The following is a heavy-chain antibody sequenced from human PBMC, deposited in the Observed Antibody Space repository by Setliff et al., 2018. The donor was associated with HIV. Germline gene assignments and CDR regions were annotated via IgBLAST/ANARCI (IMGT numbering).Heavy chain of an antibody. CDR2: INHRGGT. CDR3: ARGDYYDSTGYEGLDS. CDR1: SGSFSGYR. J-gene: IGHJ4*02. D-gene: IGHD3-22*01. V-gene: IGHV4-34*01. Sequence: SETLSLTCAVYSGSFSGYRWTWIRQPPGKGLEWIGEINHRGGTTYNPSLRSRVTISVDTSKNQFSLKLNSVTAADTAVYYCARGDYYDSTGYEGLDSWGRGTLVTVSS.